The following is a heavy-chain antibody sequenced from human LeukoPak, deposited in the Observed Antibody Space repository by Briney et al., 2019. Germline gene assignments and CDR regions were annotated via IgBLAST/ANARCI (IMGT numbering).Heavy chain of an antibody. Sequence: GGSLRLSCAASGFIFSSYGMHWVRQAPGEGLEWMALISYDGSNKHYADSVKGRFTISRDNSKNTLYLQMNSLRAEDTAVYYCAKDLERTVTYSSSWLHYYGMDVWGQGTTVTVSS. CDR2: ISYDGSNK. CDR3: AKDLERTVTYSSSWLHYYGMDV. D-gene: IGHD6-13*01. V-gene: IGHV3-30*18. CDR1: GFIFSSYG. J-gene: IGHJ6*02.